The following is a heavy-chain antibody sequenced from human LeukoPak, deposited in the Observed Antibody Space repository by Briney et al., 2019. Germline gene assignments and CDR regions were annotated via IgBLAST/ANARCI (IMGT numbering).Heavy chain of an antibody. D-gene: IGHD3-22*01. J-gene: IGHJ4*02. Sequence: GASVKVSCKASGGTFSSYAISWVRQAPGQGLEWMGGIIPIFGTANYAQKFQGRVTITADKSTSTAYMELSSLRSEDTAVYYCAKEHNTMIVVDGLYYFDYWGQGTLVTVSS. V-gene: IGHV1-69*06. CDR3: AKEHNTMIVVDGLYYFDY. CDR2: IIPIFGTA. CDR1: GGTFSSYA.